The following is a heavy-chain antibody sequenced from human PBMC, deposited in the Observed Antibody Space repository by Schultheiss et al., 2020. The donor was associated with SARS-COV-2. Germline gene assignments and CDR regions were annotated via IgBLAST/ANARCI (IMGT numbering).Heavy chain of an antibody. Sequence: ASVKVSCKASGYTFTGYYMNWVRQAPGQGLEWMGWINPNSGGTNYAQEFQGRVTMTRDTSINTAYMELNSLRLDDTAVYYCASPIAAAGTFDYWGQGTLVTVSS. CDR2: INPNSGGT. V-gene: IGHV1-2*02. D-gene: IGHD6-13*01. J-gene: IGHJ4*02. CDR1: GYTFTGYY. CDR3: ASPIAAAGTFDY.